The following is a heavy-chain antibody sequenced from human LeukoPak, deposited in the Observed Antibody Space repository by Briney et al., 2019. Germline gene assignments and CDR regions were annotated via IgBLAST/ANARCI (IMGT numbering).Heavy chain of an antibody. CDR3: ARAVVDYYDTINWFDP. Sequence: SETLSLTCTVSGGSISSYYWSWIRQPPGKGLEWIGYIYYSGSTNYNPSLKSRVTISVDTSENQFSLKLSSVTAADTAVYYCARAVVDYYDTINWFDPWGQGTLVTVSS. D-gene: IGHD3-22*01. CDR2: IYYSGST. CDR1: GGSISSYY. J-gene: IGHJ5*02. V-gene: IGHV4-59*01.